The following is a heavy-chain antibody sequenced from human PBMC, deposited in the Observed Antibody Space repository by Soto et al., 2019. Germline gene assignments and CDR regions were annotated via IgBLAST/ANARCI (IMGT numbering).Heavy chain of an antibody. V-gene: IGHV5-51*01. CDR1: GYTFTDAW. J-gene: IGHJ4*02. Sequence: PGESLKISCKASGYTFTDAWIGWVRQVPGKGLEWMGIVYPGDSQTRYNPSFQGQITISADKSITTAYLQWTSRKASDSAMYYCSRQKGYWGQGTLVTVSS. CDR3: SRQKGY. CDR2: VYPGDSQT.